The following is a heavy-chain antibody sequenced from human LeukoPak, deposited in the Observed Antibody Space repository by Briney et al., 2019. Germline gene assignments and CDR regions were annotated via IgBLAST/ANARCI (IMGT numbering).Heavy chain of an antibody. CDR2: IYYSGST. D-gene: IGHD3-22*01. J-gene: IGHJ6*03. CDR3: AREVYDSSGYYYYYYMDV. Sequence: GSLRLSCAASGFTFRSYVMSWVRQAPGKGLEWIGYIYYSGSTNYNPSLKSRVTISVDTSKNQFSLKLSSVTAADTAVYYCAREVYDSSGYYYYYYMDVWGKGTTVTVSS. V-gene: IGHV4-59*01. CDR1: GFTFRSYV.